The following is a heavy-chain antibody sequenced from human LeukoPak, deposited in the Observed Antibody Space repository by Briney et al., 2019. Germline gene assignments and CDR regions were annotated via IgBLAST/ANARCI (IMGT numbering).Heavy chain of an antibody. Sequence: SQTLSLTCTVSGGSISSGGYYWSWIRQHPGKGLEWIGYIYYSGSTYYNPSLKSRVTISVDTSKNQFSLKLSSVTAADTAVYYCARDHLRSGWFDPWGQGTLVTDSS. CDR2: IYYSGST. CDR3: ARDHLRSGWFDP. D-gene: IGHD3-16*01. J-gene: IGHJ5*02. V-gene: IGHV4-31*03. CDR1: GGSISSGGYY.